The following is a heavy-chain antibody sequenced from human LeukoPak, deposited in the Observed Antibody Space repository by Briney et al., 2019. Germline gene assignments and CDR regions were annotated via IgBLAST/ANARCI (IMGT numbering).Heavy chain of an antibody. J-gene: IGHJ4*02. D-gene: IGHD1-7*01. CDR1: GFTFSSYA. CDR3: ARGRAGNYHDY. V-gene: IGHV3-30-3*01. Sequence: PGGSLRPSCAASGFTFSSYAMHWVRQAPGKGLEWVAVISYDGSIKSYTDSAKGQFTISRDNPKNTLYLQLNGLRVEDTAVYYCARGRAGNYHDYWGQGTLVTVTS. CDR2: ISYDGSIK.